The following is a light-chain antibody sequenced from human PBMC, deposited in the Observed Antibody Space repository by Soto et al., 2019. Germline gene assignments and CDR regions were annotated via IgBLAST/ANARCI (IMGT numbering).Light chain of an antibody. V-gene: IGLV2-8*01. CDR1: SSDVGAYDH. CDR2: EVT. Sequence: QSALTQPPSASGSPGQSLTISCTGTSSDVGAYDHVSWFQQHPGRAPNFLIYEVTKRPSGVPDRFSGSKSGNTASLTVSGLQAEDEADYYCCSHAGSSTVFGGGTKVTVL. CDR3: CSHAGSSTV. J-gene: IGLJ1*01.